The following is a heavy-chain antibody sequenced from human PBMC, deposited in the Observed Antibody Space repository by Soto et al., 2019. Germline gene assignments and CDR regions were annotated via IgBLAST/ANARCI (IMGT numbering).Heavy chain of an antibody. J-gene: IGHJ6*02. CDR3: ARDVCSGGSCKYYYYYYGMDV. D-gene: IGHD2-15*01. Sequence: HVQLQESGPGLVKPSETLSLTCTVSGGSISSYYWSWIRQPAGKGLEWIGRIYTSGSTNYNPSLKSRVTMSVDMSKNQFSLKLSSVTAAYTAVYYCARDVCSGGSCKYYYYYYGMDVWGQGTTVTVSS. V-gene: IGHV4-4*07. CDR2: IYTSGST. CDR1: GGSISSYY.